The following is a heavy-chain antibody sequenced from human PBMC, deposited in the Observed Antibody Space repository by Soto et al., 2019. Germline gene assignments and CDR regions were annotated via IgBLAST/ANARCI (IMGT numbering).Heavy chain of an antibody. V-gene: IGHV2-5*02. D-gene: IGHD3-3*01. CDR2: IYWDDDK. J-gene: IGHJ4*02. CDR1: GFSLTTSGVG. Sequence: QITLNESGPTVVRPTETLTLTCRFSGFSLTTSGVGVGWVRQSPGKAPEWLALIYWDDDKRYSESLKSRLTITKETSKNAVVLAVANLDPTDTATYYCAHRVLRTVFGLVTTTAIYFHFWGQGTPVAVSS. CDR3: AHRVLRTVFGLVTTTAIYFHF.